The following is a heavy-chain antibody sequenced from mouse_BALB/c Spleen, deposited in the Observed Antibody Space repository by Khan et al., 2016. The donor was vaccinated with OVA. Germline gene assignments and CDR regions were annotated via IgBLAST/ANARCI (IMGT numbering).Heavy chain of an antibody. J-gene: IGHJ2*01. CDR3: TRPAYDGYYDY. Sequence: QVQLQQSGPELVRPGVSVKISCKGSGYTFPDYALHWVKQSHAKSLEWIGLISSYSGNTSYKQQFTGRATMTVDKSSSTAYMELARLTSEDSAIWYCTRPAYDGYYDYWGQGTTLTVSS. V-gene: IGHV1S137*01. D-gene: IGHD2-3*01. CDR1: GYTFPDYA. CDR2: ISSYSGNT.